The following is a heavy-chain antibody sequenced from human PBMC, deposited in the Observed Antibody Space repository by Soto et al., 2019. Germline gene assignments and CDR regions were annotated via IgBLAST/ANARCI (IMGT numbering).Heavy chain of an antibody. D-gene: IGHD4-17*01. Sequence: QVPLVESGGGVVQPGRSLRLSCAASGFTFSSYGMHWVRQAPGKGLEWVAAIWYDGSNKYYADSVKGRFTISRDNSKSTLYLQLSSLRPEDTAVYYCARESHGDYVCDHWGQGTLVTVSS. J-gene: IGHJ4*02. CDR3: ARESHGDYVCDH. V-gene: IGHV3-33*01. CDR1: GFTFSSYG. CDR2: IWYDGSNK.